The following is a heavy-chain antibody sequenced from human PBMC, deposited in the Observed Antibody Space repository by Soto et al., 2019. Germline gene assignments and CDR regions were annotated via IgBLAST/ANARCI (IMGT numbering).Heavy chain of an antibody. CDR1: GYSFTSYW. D-gene: IGHD3-3*01. CDR3: ARLGYDFWSGYSSYVKPLDY. Sequence: GESLKISCKGSGYSFTSYWIGWVRQMPGKGLEWMGIIYPGDSDTRYSPSFQGQVTISADKSISTAYLQWSSLKASDTAMYYCARLGYDFWSGYSSYVKPLDYWGQGTLVTVSS. J-gene: IGHJ4*02. CDR2: IYPGDSDT. V-gene: IGHV5-51*01.